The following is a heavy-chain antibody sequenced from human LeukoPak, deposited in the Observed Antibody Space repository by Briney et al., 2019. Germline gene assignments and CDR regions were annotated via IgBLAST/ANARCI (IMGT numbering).Heavy chain of an antibody. D-gene: IGHD2-2*01. CDR3: ASRYCTSTNCYAFDI. CDR1: GFTFSSYS. Sequence: PGGTLRLSCAASGFTFSSYSMNWVRQAPGKGLEWVSSISSDSNYIFYADSVQCRFTRSRDNAENSLFLQMNSLRAEDTAVYYCASRYCTSTNCYAFDIWGQGTMVTVSS. CDR2: ISSDSNYI. V-gene: IGHV3-21*01. J-gene: IGHJ3*02.